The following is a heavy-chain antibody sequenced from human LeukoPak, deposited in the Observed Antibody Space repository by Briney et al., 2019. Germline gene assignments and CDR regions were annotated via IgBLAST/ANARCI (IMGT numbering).Heavy chain of an antibody. V-gene: IGHV4-39*01. Sequence: PSETLSLTCTVSGGSITTSSYYWGWIRQPPGKGLEWIGIIYYNGSAYYNPSLKGRVTISVDMSKNQFSLKLSSVTAADTAVYFCASYDVSGFGYWGQGSLVTVSS. J-gene: IGHJ4*02. CDR3: ASYDVSGFGY. CDR2: IYYNGSA. D-gene: IGHD3-22*01. CDR1: GGSITTSSYY.